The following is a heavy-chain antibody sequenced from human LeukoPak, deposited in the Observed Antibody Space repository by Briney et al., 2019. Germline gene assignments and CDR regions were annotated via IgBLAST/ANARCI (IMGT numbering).Heavy chain of an antibody. V-gene: IGHV3-21*01. CDR2: ISSSSSYI. CDR3: AWELGAFDI. Sequence: GGSLRLSCAASGFTFSSYEMNWVRQAPGKGLEWVSSISSSSSYIYYADSVKGRFTISRDNAKNSLYLQMNSLRAEDAAVYYCAWELGAFDIWGQGTMVTVSS. J-gene: IGHJ3*02. D-gene: IGHD1-26*01. CDR1: GFTFSSYE.